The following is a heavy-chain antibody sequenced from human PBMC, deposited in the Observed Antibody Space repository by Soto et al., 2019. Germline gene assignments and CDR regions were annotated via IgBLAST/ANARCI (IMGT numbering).Heavy chain of an antibody. CDR3: ARAVSTHFDY. CDR2: ISYSGTT. V-gene: IGHV4-31*02. J-gene: IGHJ4*02. Sequence: WTWIRQYSGKGLEWVGSISYSGTTYYNPSLRSRVTISVDTSRNHFSLTVTSVNAADTAVYYCARAVSTHFDYWGQGTRVTVSS. D-gene: IGHD6-13*01.